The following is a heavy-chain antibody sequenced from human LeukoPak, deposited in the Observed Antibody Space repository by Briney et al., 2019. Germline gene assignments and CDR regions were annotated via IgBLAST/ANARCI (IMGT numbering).Heavy chain of an antibody. D-gene: IGHD3-3*01. V-gene: IGHV3-23*01. CDR1: GFTFSSYA. CDR2: ISGSGGST. Sequence: PGGSLRLSCAASGFTFSSYAMSWVRQAPGKGLEWVSAISGSGGSTYYADSVKGGFTISRDNSKNTLYLQMNSLRAEDTAVYYCAKGPIFGVVPLDYWGQGTLVTVSS. CDR3: AKGPIFGVVPLDY. J-gene: IGHJ4*02.